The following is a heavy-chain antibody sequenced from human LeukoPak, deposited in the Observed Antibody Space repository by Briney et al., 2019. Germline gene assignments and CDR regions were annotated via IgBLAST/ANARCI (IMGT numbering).Heavy chain of an antibody. CDR2: MNPNSGNT. CDR3: ARGGIYYDSSGYYPHWFDP. Sequence: GASVKVSCKASGYTFTSYDINWVRQATGQGLEWMGWMNPNSGNTGYAQKFQARVTMTRNTSISTAYMELSSLRSEDTAVYYCARGGIYYDSSGYYPHWFDPWGQGTLVTVSS. CDR1: GYTFTSYD. V-gene: IGHV1-8*01. J-gene: IGHJ5*02. D-gene: IGHD3-22*01.